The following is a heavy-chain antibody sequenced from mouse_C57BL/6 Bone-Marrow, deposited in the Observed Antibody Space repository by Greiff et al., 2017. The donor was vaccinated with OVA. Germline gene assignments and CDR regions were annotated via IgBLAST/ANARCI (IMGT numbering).Heavy chain of an antibody. Sequence: DVKLVESGGDLVKPGGSLKLSCAASGFTFSSYGMSWVRQTPDKRLEWVATISSGGSYTYYPDSVKGRFTISRDNAKKTLYQQMSSLKAEDTAMYYCARRDGYYLYDFDYWGQGTTLTVSS. CDR1: GFTFSSYG. V-gene: IGHV5-6*02. J-gene: IGHJ2*01. CDR2: ISSGGSYT. CDR3: ARRDGYYLYDFDY. D-gene: IGHD2-3*01.